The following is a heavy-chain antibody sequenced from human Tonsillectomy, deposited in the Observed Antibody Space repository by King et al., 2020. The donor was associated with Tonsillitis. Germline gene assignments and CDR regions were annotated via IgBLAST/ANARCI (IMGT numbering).Heavy chain of an antibody. Sequence: LQLQESGPGLVKPSQTLSLTCTVSGGSINSAGYYWRWIRQHPGKGLEWIGYISYSGNGFYKPSLKSRVSMSLDTSKNQFSLKLTSVTAADTAVYYCASTAPPYYYYYMDVWGKGTTVTISS. CDR3: ASTAPPYYYYYMDV. V-gene: IGHV4-31*03. D-gene: IGHD6-25*01. CDR1: GGSINSAGYY. CDR2: ISYSGNG. J-gene: IGHJ6*03.